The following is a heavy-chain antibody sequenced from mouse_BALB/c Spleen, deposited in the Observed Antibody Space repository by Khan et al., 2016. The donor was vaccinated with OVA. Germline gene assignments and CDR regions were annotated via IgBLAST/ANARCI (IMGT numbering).Heavy chain of an antibody. J-gene: IGHJ4*01. CDR3: ARDGSRYNYAMDY. CDR1: GYSITSDYA. V-gene: IGHV3-2*02. CDR2: ISYSGST. D-gene: IGHD2-3*01. Sequence: EVQLQESGPGLVKPSQSLSLTCTVTGYSITSDYAWNWIRQFPGNKLEWMGYISYSGSTSYNPSLKSRISITRDTSKNQFFLQLNSVTTEDTATYYCARDGSRYNYAMDYWGQGTAGTGSS.